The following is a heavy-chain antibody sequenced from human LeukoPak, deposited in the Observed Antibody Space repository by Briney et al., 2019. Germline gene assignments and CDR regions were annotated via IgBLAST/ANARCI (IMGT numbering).Heavy chain of an antibody. CDR1: GGSISSYY. D-gene: IGHD6-19*01. V-gene: IGHV4-59*12. CDR3: ARAGRMAEPGTFDI. J-gene: IGHJ3*02. CDR2: IYYSGST. Sequence: PSETLSLTCTVSGGSISSYYWSWIRQPPGKGLEWIGYIYYSGSTNYNPSLKSRVTMSIDTSKNQFSLKLSSVTSADTAVYYCARAGRMAEPGTFDIWGQGTMVTVSS.